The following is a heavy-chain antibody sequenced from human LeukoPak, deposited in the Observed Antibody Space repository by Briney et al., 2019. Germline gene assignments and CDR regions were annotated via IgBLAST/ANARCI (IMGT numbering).Heavy chain of an antibody. CDR3: ARDPANCSSTSCYSFDY. J-gene: IGHJ4*02. CDR1: GGSISGSNW. Sequence: SETLSLTCAVSGGSISGSNWWSWVRQPPGKGLEWIGEIYHSGSTNYNPSLKSRVTISVDKSKNQFSLKLSSVTAADTAVYYCARDPANCSSTSCYSFDYWGQGTLVTVSS. D-gene: IGHD2-2*01. V-gene: IGHV4-4*02. CDR2: IYHSGST.